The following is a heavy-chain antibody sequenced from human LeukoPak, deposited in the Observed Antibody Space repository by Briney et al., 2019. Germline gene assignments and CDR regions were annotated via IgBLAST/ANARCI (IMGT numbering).Heavy chain of an antibody. V-gene: IGHV3-7*01. D-gene: IGHD2-2*01. CDR2: IKQDGGGK. Sequence: GGSLRLSCAASGFTFSSYWMSWVRQAPGKGLEWVANIKQDGGGKYYVDSVKGRFTISRDNAKNSLYLQMNSLRVEDTAVYYCARRRSLGYCSSTSCYGYYFDYWGQGTLVTVSS. CDR1: GFTFSSYW. CDR3: ARRRSLGYCSSTSCYGYYFDY. J-gene: IGHJ4*02.